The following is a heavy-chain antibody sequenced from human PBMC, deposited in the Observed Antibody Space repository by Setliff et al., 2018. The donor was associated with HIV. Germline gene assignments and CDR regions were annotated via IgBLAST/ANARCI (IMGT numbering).Heavy chain of an antibody. D-gene: IGHD3-16*01. Sequence: ASVKVSCKASGYSFSSYGIGWVRLAPGQGLEWMGWMSTDNGNTNYAQKVQGRVTMTTDTGTRTAYMELRSLRSEDTAVYYCARDRFGDPYYYYYMDVWGKGTTVTVSS. CDR1: GYSFSSYG. V-gene: IGHV1-18*01. CDR3: ARDRFGDPYYYYYMDV. CDR2: MSTDNGNT. J-gene: IGHJ6*03.